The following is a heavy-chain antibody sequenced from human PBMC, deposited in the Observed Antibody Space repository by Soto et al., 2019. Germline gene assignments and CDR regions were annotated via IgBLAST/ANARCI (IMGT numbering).Heavy chain of an antibody. CDR3: ARIPNSHQEDWFDP. V-gene: IGHV2-5*02. J-gene: IGHJ5*02. CDR1: VFSLTTRGVG. Sequence: QITVKESGPTLVNPPQTLTLTCTFSVFSLTTRGVGVGWIRQPPGKALECLALIVWDDDKRYSPSLQGRLSISKDTSQNQVALRMTNVEPVDTATYYWARIPNSHQEDWFDPWGQGNLVS. CDR2: IVWDDDK.